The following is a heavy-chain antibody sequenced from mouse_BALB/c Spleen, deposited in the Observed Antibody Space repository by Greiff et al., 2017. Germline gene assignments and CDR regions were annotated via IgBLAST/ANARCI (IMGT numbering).Heavy chain of an antibody. CDR1: GYNFTSYW. CDR3: AREARYYFDY. CDR2: IYPGSGST. V-gene: IGHV1-55*01. J-gene: IGHJ2*01. Sequence: QVQLQQPGAELVKPGTSVKLSCKASGYNFTSYWINWVKLRPGQGLEWIGDIYPGSGSTNYNEKFKSKATLTVDTSSSTAYMQLSSLASEDSALYYCAREARYYFDYWGQGTTLTVSS.